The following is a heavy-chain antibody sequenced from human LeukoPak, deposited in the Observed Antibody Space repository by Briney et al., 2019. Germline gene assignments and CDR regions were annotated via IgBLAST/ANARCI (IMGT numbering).Heavy chain of an antibody. D-gene: IGHD3-10*01. V-gene: IGHV4-59*01. CDR2: IYYSGST. J-gene: IGHJ6*02. Sequence: PSETLSLTCTVSGGSISSNYWSWIRQPPGKGLEWIGYIYYSGSTNYNPSLKSRVTISLDTSKNQFSLKLSSVTAADTAVYYCARDRGRVRGRGALSDYYYNYGMDVWGQGTTVTVFS. CDR3: ARDRGRVRGRGALSDYYYNYGMDV. CDR1: GGSISSNY.